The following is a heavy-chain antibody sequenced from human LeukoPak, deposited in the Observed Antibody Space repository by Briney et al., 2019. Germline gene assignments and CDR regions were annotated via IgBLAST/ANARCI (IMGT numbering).Heavy chain of an antibody. CDR1: GYTFTGDW. J-gene: IGHJ6*03. CDR2: IYPGDSDT. V-gene: IGHV5-51*01. Sequence: GESLKISCKASGYTFTGDWIGWVRQMPGKGLEWMGIIYPGDSDTKYNAPFQGQVTISADKSISTTYLQWGSLKASDTATYYCARPALYCSSTVCPPYMDVWGKGTTVTVSS. CDR3: ARPALYCSSTVCPPYMDV. D-gene: IGHD2-2*01.